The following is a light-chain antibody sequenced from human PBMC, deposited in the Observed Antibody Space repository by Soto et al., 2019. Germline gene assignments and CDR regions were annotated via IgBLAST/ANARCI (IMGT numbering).Light chain of an antibody. CDR3: SSYAGSNVYV. CDR2: EVS. Sequence: QSALTQPPSASGSPGRSVTISCTGTSSDVGGYYYVSWYQHHPGKAPKLLIYEVSKRPSGVPHRFSGSKSGNTASLTVSGLQAEDEADYYCSSYAGSNVYVFGTGTKVTVL. CDR1: SSDVGGYYY. V-gene: IGLV2-8*01. J-gene: IGLJ1*01.